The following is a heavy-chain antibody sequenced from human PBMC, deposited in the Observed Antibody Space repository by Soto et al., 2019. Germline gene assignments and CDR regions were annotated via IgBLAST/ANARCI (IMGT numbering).Heavy chain of an antibody. D-gene: IGHD3-16*01. J-gene: IGHJ6*02. Sequence: GSLRLSCAASGFTLSAYSMNWVRQAPGKGLEWISFINSGSDTIYYGDSVKGRFTISRDNAKNALYLQMNSLRDDDTAVYYCARPHLDRPTYYGLDVWGQGTTVTAP. CDR2: INSGSDTI. CDR1: GFTLSAYS. CDR3: ARPHLDRPTYYGLDV. V-gene: IGHV3-48*02.